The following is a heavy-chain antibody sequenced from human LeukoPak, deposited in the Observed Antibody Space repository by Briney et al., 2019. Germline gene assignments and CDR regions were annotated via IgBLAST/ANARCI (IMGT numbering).Heavy chain of an antibody. CDR3: ARGGRGR. V-gene: IGHV3-20*04. Sequence: PGGSLRLSCAASGFTFDEYGMTWVRQAPGKGLEWVCGINWSGESTGYADSVKGRFTISRDNAKNSLYLQMNGLRADDTAIYYCARGGRGRWGQGTLVTVSS. CDR1: GFTFDEYG. D-gene: IGHD5-12*01. J-gene: IGHJ4*02. CDR2: INWSGEST.